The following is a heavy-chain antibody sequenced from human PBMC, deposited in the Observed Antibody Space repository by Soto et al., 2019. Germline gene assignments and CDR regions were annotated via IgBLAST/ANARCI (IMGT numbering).Heavy chain of an antibody. Sequence: ESGGGVVQPGRSLRLSCAASGFTFSSYAMHWVRQAPGKGLEWVAVISYDGSNKYYADSVKGRFTISRDNSKNTLYLQMNSLRAEDTAVYYCARAKYSSSPNDYWGQGTLVTVSS. CDR3: ARAKYSSSPNDY. V-gene: IGHV3-30-3*01. D-gene: IGHD6-6*01. J-gene: IGHJ4*02. CDR2: ISYDGSNK. CDR1: GFTFSSYA.